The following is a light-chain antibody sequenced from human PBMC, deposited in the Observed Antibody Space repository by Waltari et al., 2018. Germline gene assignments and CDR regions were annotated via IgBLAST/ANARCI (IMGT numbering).Light chain of an antibody. V-gene: IGLV2-8*01. J-gene: IGLJ2*01. CDR3: TPYTGSNSVL. Sequence: QSALTQPPSASGSPGKSGTISCTGTSIDVGSYNCVSWYQQHPGKDTNLMIYEVSKRPSGVPDLFSGSKPGDPPYLTVSRLQAEDEADDVSTPYTGSNSVLFGGATKLSVI. CDR1: SIDVGSYNC. CDR2: EVS.